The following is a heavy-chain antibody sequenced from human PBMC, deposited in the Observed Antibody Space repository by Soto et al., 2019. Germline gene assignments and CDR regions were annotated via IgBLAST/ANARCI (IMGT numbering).Heavy chain of an antibody. Sequence: GGSLRLSCAASGFTFSNYGMHWVRQAPGKGLEWVAVISYDGSNKYYADSVKGRFTISRDNSKNTLYLQMNSLRAEDTAVYYCAKDLGSGSYLFDAFDIRGQGTMVTVSS. J-gene: IGHJ3*02. CDR2: ISYDGSNK. D-gene: IGHD1-26*01. CDR3: AKDLGSGSYLFDAFDI. V-gene: IGHV3-30*18. CDR1: GFTFSNYG.